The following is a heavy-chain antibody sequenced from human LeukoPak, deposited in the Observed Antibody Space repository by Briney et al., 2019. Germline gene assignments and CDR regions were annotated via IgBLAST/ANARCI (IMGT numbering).Heavy chain of an antibody. J-gene: IGHJ5*02. CDR2: ISDDGSTK. CDR3: AKDRYYDIRGRLDP. D-gene: IGHD3-10*02. V-gene: IGHV3-30*18. CDR1: GLTFSFYG. Sequence: PGTSLRLSCAASGLTFSFYGIHWVRQAPGKGLEWVAVISDDGSTKYYSDSVKGRFTVSRDNSKDTLYLQMNSLTTEDTAVYYCAKDRYYDIRGRLDPWGQGTLVTVSS.